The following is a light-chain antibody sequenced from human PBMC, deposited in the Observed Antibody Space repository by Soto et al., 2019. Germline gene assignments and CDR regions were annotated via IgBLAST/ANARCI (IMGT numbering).Light chain of an antibody. J-gene: IGLJ1*01. Sequence: SYELTQPPSVSVSPGQTARITCSGDALPKQYAYWYQQKPGQAPVLVIYKDSERPSGIPERFYGSSSGTTVTLTISGVQAEDDADYYCQSADSSGTPYVFGTGTQLTVL. V-gene: IGLV3-25*03. CDR1: ALPKQY. CDR2: KDS. CDR3: QSADSSGTPYV.